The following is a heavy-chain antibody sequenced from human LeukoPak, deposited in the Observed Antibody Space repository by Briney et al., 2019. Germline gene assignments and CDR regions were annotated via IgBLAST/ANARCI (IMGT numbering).Heavy chain of an antibody. J-gene: IGHJ4*02. CDR1: GFTFDDYA. D-gene: IGHD3-10*01. Sequence: GGSLRLSCAASGFTFDDYAMHWVRQAPGKGLEWVSLISGDDGSTYYADSVKGRFTISRDNSKNSLYLQMHSLRTEDTALYYCAKGILLFGEIKYYFDYWGQGTLVTVSS. V-gene: IGHV3-43*02. CDR2: ISGDDGST. CDR3: AKGILLFGEIKYYFDY.